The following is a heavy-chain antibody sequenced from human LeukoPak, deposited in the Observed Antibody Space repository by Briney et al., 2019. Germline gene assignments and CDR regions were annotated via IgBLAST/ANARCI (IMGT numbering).Heavy chain of an antibody. J-gene: IGHJ3*02. Sequence: GGSLRLSCAASGFTFSDYTMNWVRQAPGKGLEWVSSIGSVTTYIYYADSVKGRFTISRHTSKRTLYLQMNSLRAEDTAVYYCAREVMAKRRAFDIWGQETVVTVSS. V-gene: IGHV3-21*04. CDR3: AREVMAKRRAFDI. CDR1: GFTFSDYT. CDR2: IGSVTTYI. D-gene: IGHD2-8*01.